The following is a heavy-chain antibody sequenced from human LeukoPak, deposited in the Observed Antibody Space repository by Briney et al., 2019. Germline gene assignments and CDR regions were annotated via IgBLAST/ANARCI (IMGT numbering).Heavy chain of an antibody. Sequence: SETLSLTCALSGYSISSGYYWGWIRQPPGKGLEWIGSIYHRGSTYYNPSLKSRVTISVDTSKNQFSLKLSSVTAADTAVYYCARERNYDFWSGSQGPMDVWGKGTTVTVSS. V-gene: IGHV4-38-2*02. D-gene: IGHD3-3*01. J-gene: IGHJ6*04. CDR1: GYSISSGYY. CDR2: IYHRGST. CDR3: ARERNYDFWSGSQGPMDV.